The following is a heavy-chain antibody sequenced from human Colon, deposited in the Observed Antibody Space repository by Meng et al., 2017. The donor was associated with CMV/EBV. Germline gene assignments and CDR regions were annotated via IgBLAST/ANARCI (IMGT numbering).Heavy chain of an antibody. J-gene: IGHJ4*02. V-gene: IGHV3-30*02. D-gene: IGHD6-19*01. CDR2: IRFRGTDT. CDR1: GFIFSDYG. Sequence: GGSLRLSCAASGFIFSDYGFHWVRQAPGKGLEWVAFIRFRGTDTRYPDSLKGRFTISRDNSKNTLFLQMNGLRPDDTAVYYCVRAQWLDYWGQGTLVTVSS. CDR3: VRAQWLDY.